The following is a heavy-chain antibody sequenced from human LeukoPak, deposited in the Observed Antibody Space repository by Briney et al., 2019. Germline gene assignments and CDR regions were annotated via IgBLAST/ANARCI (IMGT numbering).Heavy chain of an antibody. CDR2: ISPSVGST. V-gene: IGHV1-46*01. D-gene: IGHD3-3*01. CDR3: ARDSYYDFWSGYSYYYYGMDV. J-gene: IGHJ6*02. Sequence: ASVMVCCKASGYTFASSYMHWMRQAPGQGLELMGIISPSVGSTSYAQKFQGRVTMTRDTSTSTVYMELSSLRSEDTAVYYCARDSYYDFWSGYSYYYYGMDVWGQGTTVTVSS. CDR1: GYTFASSY.